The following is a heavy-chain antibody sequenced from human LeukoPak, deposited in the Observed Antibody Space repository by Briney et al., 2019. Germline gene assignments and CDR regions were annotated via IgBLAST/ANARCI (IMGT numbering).Heavy chain of an antibody. CDR1: GFTFSSYG. CDR2: ISYDGSNK. Sequence: GRSLRLSCAASGFTFSSYGMHWVRQAPGKGLEWVAVISYDGSNKYYADSVKGRFTISRDNSKNTLYLQMNSLRAEDTAVYYCAKGGYDYIEVGYFDYWGPGTLVTVSS. J-gene: IGHJ4*02. D-gene: IGHD5-12*01. CDR3: AKGGYDYIEVGYFDY. V-gene: IGHV3-30*18.